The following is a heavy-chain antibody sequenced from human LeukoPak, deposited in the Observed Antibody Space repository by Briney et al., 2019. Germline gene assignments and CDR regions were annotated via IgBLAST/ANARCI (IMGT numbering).Heavy chain of an antibody. V-gene: IGHV4-4*07. CDR2: IYNTGSA. CDR3: ARDVFFRAHNWFDP. D-gene: IGHD2/OR15-2a*01. CDR1: GGSISSLY. J-gene: IGHJ5*02. Sequence: PSETLSLTCTVSGGSISSLYWNWIRQPAGKGLEWIGRIYNTGSANYNPSLKSRVTMSLDTSRNQISLKLTSVTAADTAVYYCARDVFFRAHNWFDPWGQGTLVTVSS.